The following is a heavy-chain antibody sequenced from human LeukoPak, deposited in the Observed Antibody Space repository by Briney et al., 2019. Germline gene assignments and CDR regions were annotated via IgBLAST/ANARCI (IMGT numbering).Heavy chain of an antibody. CDR3: ARSLLRYFDWLLNFDY. CDR1: GYTFTSYG. D-gene: IGHD3-9*01. V-gene: IGHV1-18*01. Sequence: ASVKVSCKASGYTFTSYGISWVRQAPGQGLEWMGWISAYNGNTNYAQKLQGRVTMTTDTSTSTAYMELRSLRSDDTAVYYCARSLLRYFDWLLNFDYWGQGTLVTVSS. CDR2: ISAYNGNT. J-gene: IGHJ4*02.